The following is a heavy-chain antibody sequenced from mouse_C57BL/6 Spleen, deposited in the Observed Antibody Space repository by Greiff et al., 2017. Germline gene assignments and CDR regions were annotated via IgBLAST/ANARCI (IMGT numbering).Heavy chain of an antibody. CDR2: IDPANGNT. CDR1: GFNIKNTY. CDR3: ARGDYGSSPYAMDY. D-gene: IGHD1-1*01. Sequence: VHVKQSVAELVRPGASVKLSCTASGFNIKNTYMHWVKQRPEQGLEGIGRIDPANGNTKYAPKFQGKATITADTSSNTAYLQLSSLTSEDTAIYYCARGDYGSSPYAMDYWGQGTSVTVSS. J-gene: IGHJ4*01. V-gene: IGHV14-3*01.